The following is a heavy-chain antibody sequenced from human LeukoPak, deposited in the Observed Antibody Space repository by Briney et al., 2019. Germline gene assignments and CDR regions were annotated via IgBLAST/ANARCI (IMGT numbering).Heavy chain of an antibody. J-gene: IGHJ4*02. CDR1: GFTFSPHW. CDR3: ARDSREYSTPYYFNS. D-gene: IGHD6-13*01. Sequence: PGGSLRLSCTASGFTFSPHWMTWVRQAPGKGLEWVANINEDGSKKYHVDSVKGRFTISRDNAKNSLYLQMNSLRVEDTAVYYCARDSREYSTPYYFNSWGRGTLVTVSS. V-gene: IGHV3-7*01. CDR2: INEDGSKK.